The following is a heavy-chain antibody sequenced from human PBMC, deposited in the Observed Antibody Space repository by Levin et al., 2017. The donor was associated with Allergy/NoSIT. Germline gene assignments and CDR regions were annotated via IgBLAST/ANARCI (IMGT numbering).Heavy chain of an antibody. J-gene: IGHJ6*02. CDR3: AREIADIWTGSCDYYGMDV. V-gene: IGHV3-21*01. CDR2: ISTGSSFI. Sequence: GGSLRLSCAASGFTFSTFTMNWVRQAPGKGLEWVSSISTGSSFIYYADSVKGRFTISRDNAKNSLYLQMNSLRAEDTAVYYCAREIADIWTGSCDYYGMDVWGQGTTVTVSS. D-gene: IGHD3-9*01. CDR1: GFTFSTFT.